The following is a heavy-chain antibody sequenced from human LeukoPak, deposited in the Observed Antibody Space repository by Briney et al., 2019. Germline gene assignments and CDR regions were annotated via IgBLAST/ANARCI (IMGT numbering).Heavy chain of an antibody. V-gene: IGHV3-21*01. CDR1: GFTFSSYS. CDR3: ASLGGGSSPLDY. CDR2: ISSSSSYI. J-gene: IGHJ4*02. D-gene: IGHD6-6*01. Sequence: GGSLRLSCAASGFTFSSYSMNWVRQAPGKGLEWVSSISSSSSYIYYADSVKGRFTISRDNAKNSLYLQMNSLRAEDTAVYYCASLGGGSSPLDYWGQGTLVTVSS.